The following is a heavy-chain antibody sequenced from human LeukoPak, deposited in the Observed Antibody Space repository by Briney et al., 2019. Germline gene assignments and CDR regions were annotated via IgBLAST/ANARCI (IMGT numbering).Heavy chain of an antibody. CDR3: ARGTYDTSGYYFYFDY. Sequence: PSETLSLTCPGYGGSLSGYYWSGIRQPPGKRLEWIGGINHGGSTNYNPSLKSRGTLSEDTPKNQFSLKLGSVTGADTAVYYCARGTYDTSGYYFYFDYWGQGILVTVSS. D-gene: IGHD3-22*01. J-gene: IGHJ4*02. CDR2: INHGGST. CDR1: GGSLSGYY. V-gene: IGHV4-34*01.